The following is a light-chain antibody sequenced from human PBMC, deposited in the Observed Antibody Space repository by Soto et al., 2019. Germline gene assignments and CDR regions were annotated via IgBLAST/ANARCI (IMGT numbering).Light chain of an antibody. CDR2: EVS. CDR3: SSYTSSSTYYV. CDR1: ISDVGGYNY. Sequence: SVLAQPASVSGSPGQSITISCTGTISDVGGYNYVSWYQQHPGKAPKLMIYEVSNRPSGVSNRFYGSKSGNTASLTISGLQAEDEADYYCSSYTSSSTYYVFGTGTKVTV. V-gene: IGLV2-14*01. J-gene: IGLJ1*01.